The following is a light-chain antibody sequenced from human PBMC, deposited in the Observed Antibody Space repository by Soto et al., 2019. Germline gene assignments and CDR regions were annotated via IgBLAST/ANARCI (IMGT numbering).Light chain of an antibody. CDR1: QSVSSTS. CDR2: GAS. Sequence: TVLTQSPGTLSLSPGERATLSCRASQSVSSTSVSWYQQKPGQAPRLLIFGASNRATGIPDRFSGSGSGTVLELNISRLEPEEFAVYCCQRSANSPVTFGQGTKLEIK. V-gene: IGKV3-20*01. J-gene: IGKJ2*01. CDR3: QRSANSPVT.